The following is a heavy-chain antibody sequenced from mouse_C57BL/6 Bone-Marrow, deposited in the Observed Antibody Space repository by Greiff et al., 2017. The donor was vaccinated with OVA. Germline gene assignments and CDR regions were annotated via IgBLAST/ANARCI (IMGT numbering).Heavy chain of an antibody. V-gene: IGHV5-12*01. J-gene: IGHJ4*01. CDR1: GFTFSDYY. CDR3: ARHDYYDYFYAMDY. CDR2: ISNGGGST. Sequence: EVQLVESGGGLVQPGGSLKLSCAASGFTFSDYYMYWVRQTPEKRLEWVAYISNGGGSTYYPDTVKGRFTISRDNAKNTLYLQMSRLKSEDTAMYYCARHDYYDYFYAMDYWGQGTSVTVSS. D-gene: IGHD2-4*01.